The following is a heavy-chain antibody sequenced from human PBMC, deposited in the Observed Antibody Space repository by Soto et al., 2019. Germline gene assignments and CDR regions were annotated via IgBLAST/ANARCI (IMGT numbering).Heavy chain of an antibody. CDR2: IHNSSSTI. J-gene: IGHJ4*02. D-gene: IGHD2-2*01. Sequence: EVQLVESGGGLVQPGESLRLSCAASGFTLSSYSMNWVRQAPGKGLEWVSYIHNSSSTIYYADSVRGRFTISRDNAKNSLYLQMTSLRDEDTAVYYCARGVQIIVLLPAAIDYWGQGTLVTVSS. V-gene: IGHV3-48*02. CDR1: GFTLSSYS. CDR3: ARGVQIIVLLPAAIDY.